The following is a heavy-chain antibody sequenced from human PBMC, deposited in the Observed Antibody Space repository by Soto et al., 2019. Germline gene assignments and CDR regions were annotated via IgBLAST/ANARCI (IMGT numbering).Heavy chain of an antibody. CDR2: IIPILGIA. CDR1: GGTFSSYT. V-gene: IGHV1-69*04. CDR3: AREKPFPYCSSTSCYVPSFDY. J-gene: IGHJ4*02. D-gene: IGHD2-2*01. Sequence: SVKVSCKASGGTFSSYTISWVRQAPGQGLEWMGRIIPILGIANYAQKFQGRVTITADKSTSTAYMELSSLRSEDTAVYYCAREKPFPYCSSTSCYVPSFDYWGQGTLVTVSS.